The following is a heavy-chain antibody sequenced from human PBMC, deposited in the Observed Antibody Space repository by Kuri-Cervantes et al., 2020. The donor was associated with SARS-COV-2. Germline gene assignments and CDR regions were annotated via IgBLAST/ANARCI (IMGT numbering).Heavy chain of an antibody. J-gene: IGHJ4*02. CDR2: ISGSGGST. D-gene: IGHD4-23*01. Sequence: GESLKISCAASGFTFSSYAMSWVRQAPGKGLEWVSAISGSGGSTYYPDSVRGRFTISRDNSKNMLYLQMHSLRVEDTAVYYCAKARPSGGYWGQGTLVTVSS. CDR1: GFTFSSYA. CDR3: AKARPSGGY. V-gene: IGHV3-23*01.